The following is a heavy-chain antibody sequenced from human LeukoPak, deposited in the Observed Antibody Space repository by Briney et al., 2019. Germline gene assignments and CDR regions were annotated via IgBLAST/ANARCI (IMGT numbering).Heavy chain of an antibody. D-gene: IGHD1-14*01. CDR1: GGSVSSGSYY. J-gene: IGHJ6*02. V-gene: IGHV4-61*01. Sequence: PSETLSLTCTVSGGSVSSGSYYWSWLRQPPGKGLEWIGYIYYSGSTNYNPSLKSRVTISVDTSKNQFSLKLSSVTAADTAVYYCARENHWEGRRTPYYYYGMDVWGQGTTVTVSS. CDR3: ARENHWEGRRTPYYYYGMDV. CDR2: IYYSGST.